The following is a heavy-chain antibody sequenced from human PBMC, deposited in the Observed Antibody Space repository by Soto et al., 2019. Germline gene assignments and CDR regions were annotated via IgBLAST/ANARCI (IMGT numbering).Heavy chain of an antibody. J-gene: IGHJ4*02. CDR3: ARIKSSTLDY. CDR1: GGSFRGYY. V-gene: IGHV4-34*01. D-gene: IGHD6-19*01. CDR2: INHSGST. Sequence: PSETLTLTCAVYGGSFRGYYRSWIRQPPGKGLEWIGEINHSGSTNYNPSLKSRVTISIDMSKNQFSLKLNSVTAADTAVYYCARIKSSTLDYWGQGALVTVSS.